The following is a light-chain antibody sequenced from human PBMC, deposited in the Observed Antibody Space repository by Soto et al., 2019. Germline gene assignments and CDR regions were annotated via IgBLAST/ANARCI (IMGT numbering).Light chain of an antibody. CDR1: QSISTW. J-gene: IGKJ1*01. CDR2: KAS. Sequence: DIQITQSPSTLSASIGDRVTITFRASQSISTWLARYQQKPGKAPKLLIYKASSLQSGVPSRFSGSGSGTEFTLTISSLQPDDFATYYCQQYNSYSLWTFGQGTKVEIK. V-gene: IGKV1-5*03. CDR3: QQYNSYSLWT.